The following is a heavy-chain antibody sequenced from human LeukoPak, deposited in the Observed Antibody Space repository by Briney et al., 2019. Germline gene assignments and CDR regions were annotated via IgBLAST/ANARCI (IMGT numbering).Heavy chain of an antibody. CDR3: ARAAGSHYYDSSGYEDY. D-gene: IGHD3-22*01. CDR2: IYSGGST. CDR1: GFTVSSNY. Sequence: GGSLRLSCAASGFTVSSNYMSWVRQAPGKGLEWVSVIYSGGSTYYADSVKGRFTISGDNSQNTLYLQMNSLRDEDTAVYYCARAAGSHYYDSSGYEDYWGQGTLVTVSS. V-gene: IGHV3-66*01. J-gene: IGHJ4*02.